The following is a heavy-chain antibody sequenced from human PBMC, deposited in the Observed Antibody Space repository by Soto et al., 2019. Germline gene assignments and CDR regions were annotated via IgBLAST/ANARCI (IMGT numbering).Heavy chain of an antibody. Sequence: ASVKVSCKASGYTFTSYGISWVRQAPGQGLEWMGWISAYNGNTNYAQKLQGRVTMTTDTSTSTAYMELRSLRSDDTAVYYCATGRASVYYDSSGYYLQTEYFQHWGQGTLVTVSS. D-gene: IGHD3-22*01. CDR2: ISAYNGNT. J-gene: IGHJ1*01. V-gene: IGHV1-18*01. CDR1: GYTFTSYG. CDR3: ATGRASVYYDSSGYYLQTEYFQH.